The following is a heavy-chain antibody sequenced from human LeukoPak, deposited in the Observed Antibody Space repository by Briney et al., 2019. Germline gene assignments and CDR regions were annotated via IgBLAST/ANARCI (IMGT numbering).Heavy chain of an antibody. CDR3: ARVKAVVTPWVFDY. V-gene: IGHV4-39*07. Sequence: SETLSLTCTVSGGSISSSSYYWGWIRQPPGKGLEWIGSIYYSGSTYYNPSLKSRVTIAVDTSKNQFSLKLSSVTAADTAVYFCARVKAVVTPWVFDYWGQGSLVTVSS. CDR2: IYYSGST. J-gene: IGHJ4*02. CDR1: GGSISSSSYY. D-gene: IGHD4-23*01.